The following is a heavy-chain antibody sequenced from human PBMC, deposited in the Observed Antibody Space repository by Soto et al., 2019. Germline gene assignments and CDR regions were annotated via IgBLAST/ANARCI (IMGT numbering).Heavy chain of an antibody. CDR2: IYYSGST. J-gene: IGHJ4*02. CDR1: GGSISSYY. V-gene: IGHV4-59*01. Sequence: SETLSLTCTVSGGSISSYYWSWIRQPPGKGLEWIGYIYYSGSTNYNPSLKSRVTISVDTSKSQFSLKLSSVTAADTAVYYCARDLEGGYSYGYGYWGQGTLVTVSS. CDR3: ARDLEGGYSYGYGY. D-gene: IGHD5-18*01.